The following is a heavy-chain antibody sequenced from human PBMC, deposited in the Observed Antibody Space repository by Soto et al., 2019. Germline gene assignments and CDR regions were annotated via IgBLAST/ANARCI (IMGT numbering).Heavy chain of an antibody. CDR3: ARVVPGAEAWFGP. V-gene: IGHV1-69*06. CDR1: GGTLNSQS. Sequence: QVQVFQSGAEVKKPGSSVRVSCKVSGGTLNSQSITWVRQAPGQGLEWMGGIIPMFGTPTDAQKFRGRVTISADTSTSTVYMELRSLSSQDTAVYYCARVVPGAEAWFGPWGQGTLVTVSS. J-gene: IGHJ5*02. D-gene: IGHD2-2*01. CDR2: IIPMFGTP.